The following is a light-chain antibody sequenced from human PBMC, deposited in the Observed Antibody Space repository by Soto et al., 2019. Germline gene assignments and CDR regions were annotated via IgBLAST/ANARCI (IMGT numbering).Light chain of an antibody. V-gene: IGLV2-14*01. CDR3: SSYTNSGTVL. J-gene: IGLJ2*01. CDR2: NVR. Sequence: QPALTQPASVSGSPGQSITISCTGTSSDVGGYDYVPWYQQYAGKAPKLTIYNVRNRPSGVSNRFSGSKSGNTASLTISGLQPEDEADYFCSSYTNSGTVLFGGGTKLTVL. CDR1: SSDVGGYDY.